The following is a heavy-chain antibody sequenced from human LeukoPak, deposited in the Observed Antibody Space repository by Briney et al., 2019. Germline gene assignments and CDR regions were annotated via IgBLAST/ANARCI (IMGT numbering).Heavy chain of an antibody. J-gene: IGHJ4*02. Sequence: NSSETLSLTCTVSGGSISSYYWSWIRQPAGKGLEWIGRIYTSGSTNYNPSLKSRVTMSLDTSKNQFSLKLSSVTAADTAVYYCARDRLAPGHIAARSPLFGYWGQGTLVTVSS. CDR2: IYTSGST. D-gene: IGHD6-6*01. V-gene: IGHV4-4*07. CDR1: GGSISSYY. CDR3: ARDRLAPGHIAARSPLFGY.